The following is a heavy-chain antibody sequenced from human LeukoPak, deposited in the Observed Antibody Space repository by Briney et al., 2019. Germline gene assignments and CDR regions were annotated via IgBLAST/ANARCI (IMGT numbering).Heavy chain of an antibody. V-gene: IGHV3-21*01. CDR1: GFTFSSYS. D-gene: IGHD2-2*01. Sequence: GGSLRLSCAASGFTFSSYSMNWVRQAPGKGLEWVSSLSSSSSYIYYADSVKGRFTISRDNAKNSLYLQMNSLRAEDTAVYYCARSRSFVYYFDYWGQGTLVTVSS. CDR2: LSSSSSYI. CDR3: ARSRSFVYYFDY. J-gene: IGHJ4*02.